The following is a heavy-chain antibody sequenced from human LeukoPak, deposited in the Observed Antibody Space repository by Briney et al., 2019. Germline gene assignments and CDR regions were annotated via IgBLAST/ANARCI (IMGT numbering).Heavy chain of an antibody. J-gene: IGHJ6*03. CDR1: GFTFSSYW. D-gene: IGHD2-2*01. CDR2: IKQDGSEK. V-gene: IGHV3-7*01. CDR3: ATLPAVMGYYYYYMDV. Sequence: GGSLRLSCAASGFTFSSYWMRWVRQAPGKGLVWVANIKQDGSEKYYVDSVKGRFTSSRDNAKNSLYLQMNSLRAEDTAVYYCATLPAVMGYYYYYMDVWGKGTTVTVSS.